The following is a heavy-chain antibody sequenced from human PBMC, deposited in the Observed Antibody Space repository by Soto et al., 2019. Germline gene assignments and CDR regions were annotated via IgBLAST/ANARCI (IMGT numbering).Heavy chain of an antibody. V-gene: IGHV3-23*01. CDR2: ISGGGGGT. D-gene: IGHD3-9*01. CDR1: GFTISNFA. J-gene: IGHJ3*02. Sequence: EVQVLESGGGLVQPGGSLRLSCGASGFTISNFAMTWVRQAPGKGLEWVSAISGGGGGTYYADSVKGRFTISRDISQNRIYLQMNSLRAEDTAVYYCAKDKKYVILSAWAALDIWGQGTRVIVSS. CDR3: AKDKKYVILSAWAALDI.